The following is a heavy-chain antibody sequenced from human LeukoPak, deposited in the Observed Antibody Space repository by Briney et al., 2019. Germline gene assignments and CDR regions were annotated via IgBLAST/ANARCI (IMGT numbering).Heavy chain of an antibody. CDR2: IGTAGDT. CDR1: GFTFSSYD. CDR3: ARGLPYYYDSSGPSGMDV. D-gene: IGHD3-22*01. V-gene: IGHV3-13*01. Sequence: GGSLRLSCAASGFTFSSYDMHWVRQATGKGLEWVSAIGTAGDTYYPGSVKGRFTISRENAKNSLYLQMNSLRAGDTAVYYCARGLPYYYDSSGPSGMDVWGQGTTVTVSS. J-gene: IGHJ6*02.